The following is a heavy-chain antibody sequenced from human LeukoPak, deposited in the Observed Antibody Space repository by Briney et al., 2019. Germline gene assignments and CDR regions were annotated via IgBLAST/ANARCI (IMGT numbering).Heavy chain of an antibody. V-gene: IGHV1-69*13. D-gene: IGHD3-10*01. CDR2: IIPIFGTA. J-gene: IGHJ4*02. CDR1: GGTFSSYA. CDR3: ARDLPYYYGSGFDY. Sequence: SVKVSCKASGGTFSSYAISWVRQAPGQGLEWMGGIIPIFGTANYAQKFQGRVTITADESTSTAYMELSSLRSEDTAVYYCARDLPYYYGSGFDYWGQGTLVTVSS.